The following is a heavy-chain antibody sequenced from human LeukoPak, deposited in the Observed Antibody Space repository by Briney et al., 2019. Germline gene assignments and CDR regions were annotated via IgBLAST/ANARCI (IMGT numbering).Heavy chain of an antibody. CDR3: ARQDSSWYIDY. CDR1: GYSISSGYY. V-gene: IGHV4-38-2*01. Sequence: SETLSLTCAVSGYSISSGYYWGWIRQPPGKGLEWIWSVYHSGSTYYNPSPKSRVTISVATSKNQFSLKLSSVTAADTAVYYCARQDSSWYIDYWGHGTLVTVSS. D-gene: IGHD6-13*01. J-gene: IGHJ4*01. CDR2: VYHSGST.